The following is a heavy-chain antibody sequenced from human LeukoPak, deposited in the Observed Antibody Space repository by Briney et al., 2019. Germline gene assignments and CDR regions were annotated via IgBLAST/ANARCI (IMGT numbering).Heavy chain of an antibody. Sequence: GESLKISCKGSGYSFTCYWIGWVRQMPGKGLEWMGIIYPGDSDTRYSPSFQGQVTISADKSISTAYLPWSSLKASDTAMYYCARLGSSGRYIVYYMDVWGKGTTVTVSS. V-gene: IGHV5-51*01. J-gene: IGHJ6*03. CDR1: GYSFTCYW. D-gene: IGHD6-19*01. CDR2: IYPGDSDT. CDR3: ARLGSSGRYIVYYMDV.